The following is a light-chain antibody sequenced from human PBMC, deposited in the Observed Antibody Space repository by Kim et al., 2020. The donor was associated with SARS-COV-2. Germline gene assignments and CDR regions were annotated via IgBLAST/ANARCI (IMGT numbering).Light chain of an antibody. Sequence: SPGDRATLSCRASQSVASNLAWYQQKPGQAPRLLIYDASTRATGLPARFSGSGSGTEFTLTISSLQSEDFAVYYCQQYNNWPPITYGQGTRLEIK. V-gene: IGKV3-15*01. CDR1: QSVASN. CDR2: DAS. CDR3: QQYNNWPPIT. J-gene: IGKJ5*01.